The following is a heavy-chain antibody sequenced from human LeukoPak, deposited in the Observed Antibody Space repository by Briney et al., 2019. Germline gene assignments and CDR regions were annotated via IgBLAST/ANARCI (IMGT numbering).Heavy chain of an antibody. Sequence: GRSLRLSCAASGFIFSSYGTHWVRQAPGKGLEWVAVIWYDGSNKLYADSVKGRFIISRDNSKNTLHLKINSLRAEDTAVYYCAREWDLRSFDYWGQGTLVTVSS. CDR3: AREWDLRSFDY. D-gene: IGHD1-26*01. V-gene: IGHV3-33*01. CDR2: IWYDGSNK. CDR1: GFIFSSYG. J-gene: IGHJ4*02.